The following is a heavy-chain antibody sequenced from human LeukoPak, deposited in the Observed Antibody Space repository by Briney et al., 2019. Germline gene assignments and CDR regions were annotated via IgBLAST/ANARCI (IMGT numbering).Heavy chain of an antibody. D-gene: IGHD3-22*01. CDR1: GFTFSSYS. J-gene: IGHJ3*02. Sequence: GGSLRLSCAASGFTFSSYSMNWVRQAPGKGLEWVSSISSSSSYIYYADSVKGRFTISRDNAKNSLYLQMSSLRAEDTAVYYCARGIGTMIVVPGAFDIWGQGTMVTVSS. CDR2: ISSSSSYI. V-gene: IGHV3-21*01. CDR3: ARGIGTMIVVPGAFDI.